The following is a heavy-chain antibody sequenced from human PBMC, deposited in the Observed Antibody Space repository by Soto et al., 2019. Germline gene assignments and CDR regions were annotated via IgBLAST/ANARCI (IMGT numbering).Heavy chain of an antibody. Sequence: SVKVSCKASGYTFTSYGISWVRQAPGQGLEWMGWISAYNGNTNYAQKLQGRVTMTTDTSTSTAYMELRSLRSDDTAVYYCARDLFDYGDQYYYYGMDVWGQGTTVTVSS. CDR3: ARDLFDYGDQYYYYGMDV. CDR2: ISAYNGNT. D-gene: IGHD4-17*01. CDR1: GYTFTSYG. J-gene: IGHJ6*02. V-gene: IGHV1-18*01.